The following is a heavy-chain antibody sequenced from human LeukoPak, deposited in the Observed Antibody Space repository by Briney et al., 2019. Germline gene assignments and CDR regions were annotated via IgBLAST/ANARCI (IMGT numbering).Heavy chain of an antibody. CDR3: AKSPTTIWSKRGYYFDC. J-gene: IGHJ4*02. D-gene: IGHD3-3*01. V-gene: IGHV3-23*01. CDR2: ISGSGGST. CDR1: GFTFSSYG. Sequence: GGSLRLSCAASGFTFSSYGMSWVRQAPGEGLEWVSAISGSGGSTYYADSVKGRFTISRDNSKNTLYLQMNSLRAEDTAVYYCAKSPTTIWSKRGYYFDCWGQGALVTVSS.